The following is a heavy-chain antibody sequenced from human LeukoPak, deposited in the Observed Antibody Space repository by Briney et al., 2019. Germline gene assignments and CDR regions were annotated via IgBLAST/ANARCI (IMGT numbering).Heavy chain of an antibody. CDR3: ASLPTGRYFDY. CDR1: GGSFSGYY. Sequence: SETLSLTCAVYGGSFSGYYWSWIRQPPGKGLEWIGEINHSGSTNYNPSLKSRVTISVDTSKNQFSLKLSSVTAADTAVYYCASLPTGRYFDYWGQGTLVTVSS. D-gene: IGHD1-26*01. CDR2: INHSGST. J-gene: IGHJ4*02. V-gene: IGHV4-34*01.